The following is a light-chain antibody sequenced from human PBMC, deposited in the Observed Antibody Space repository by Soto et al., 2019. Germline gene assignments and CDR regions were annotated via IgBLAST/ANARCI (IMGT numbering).Light chain of an antibody. CDR3: QQDSSWPLT. Sequence: EIVMTQSPATLYVSPGERVTLSCRASQYIRSSLAWYQQKPGQAPRLLIYGASIRATGVPATFSGSGSGTEFTLSISSLQSEHLGVYYCQQDSSWPLTFGGGTKVDIK. CDR1: QYIRSS. V-gene: IGKV3-15*01. CDR2: GAS. J-gene: IGKJ4*01.